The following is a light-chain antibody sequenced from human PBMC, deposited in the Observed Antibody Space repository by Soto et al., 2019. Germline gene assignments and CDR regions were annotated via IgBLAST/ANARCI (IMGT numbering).Light chain of an antibody. Sequence: EIVLMQSPGTLSLSPGERATLSCRASQTLRRTYIAWYQQKPGQAPRVLIYGASKRATGIPDRFSGRGSGTDFSLTISRLEPEDFAVYYCHQYDNAPQTYGPGTKVEIK. V-gene: IGKV3-20*01. CDR1: QTLRRTY. CDR2: GAS. CDR3: HQYDNAPQT. J-gene: IGKJ2*01.